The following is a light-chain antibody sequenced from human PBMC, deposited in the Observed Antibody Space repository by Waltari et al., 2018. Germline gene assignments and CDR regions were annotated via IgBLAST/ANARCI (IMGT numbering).Light chain of an antibody. CDR2: SND. Sequence: QSLLTQPPSASGTPGQRVTISCSGGISNIGSNTINWYRQFPGTAPKVLICSNDQRTAGFPERFSGSKSGTSASLAISGLQSEDEADDYCAAWDDSLGGPVFGGGTKLTVL. CDR1: ISNIGSNT. J-gene: IGLJ2*01. V-gene: IGLV1-44*01. CDR3: AAWDDSLGGPV.